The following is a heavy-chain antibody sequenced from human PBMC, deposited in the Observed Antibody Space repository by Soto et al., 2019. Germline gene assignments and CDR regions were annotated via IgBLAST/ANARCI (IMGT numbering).Heavy chain of an antibody. CDR1: GFTFSSYG. V-gene: IGHV3-33*01. D-gene: IGHD3-10*01. J-gene: IGHJ4*02. Sequence: GGSLRLSCAASGFTFSSYGMHWVRQAPGKGLEWVAVIWYDGSNKYYADSVKGRFTISRDNSKNTLYLQMNSLRAEDTAVYYCARDYGSGSLYYFDYWGQGTLVTVSS. CDR2: IWYDGSNK. CDR3: ARDYGSGSLYYFDY.